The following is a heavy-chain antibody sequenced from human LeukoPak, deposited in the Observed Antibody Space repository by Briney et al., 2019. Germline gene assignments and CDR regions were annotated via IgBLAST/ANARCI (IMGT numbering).Heavy chain of an antibody. CDR2: IIPIFGTA. D-gene: IGHD6-13*01. Sequence: ASVKVSCKASGGTFSSYAISWVRQAPGQGLEWMGGIIPIFGTANYAQKFQGRVTITADKSTSTAYMELSSLRSEDTAVYYCARNGYSSSWYPFPFDYWGQGTLVTVSS. V-gene: IGHV1-69*06. CDR3: ARNGYSSSWYPFPFDY. J-gene: IGHJ4*02. CDR1: GGTFSSYA.